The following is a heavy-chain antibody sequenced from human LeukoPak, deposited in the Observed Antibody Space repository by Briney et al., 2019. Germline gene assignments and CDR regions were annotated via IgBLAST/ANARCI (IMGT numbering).Heavy chain of an antibody. CDR1: GGSISSYY. Sequence: PSETLSLTCTVSGGSISSYYWSWIRQPAGKGLEWIGRIYTSGSTNYNPSLKSRVTMSVDTSQNQFSLKLSSVTAADTAVYYCARDLPGTRLGDWFDPWGQGTLVTVSS. CDR3: ARDLPGTRLGDWFDP. CDR2: IYTSGST. J-gene: IGHJ5*02. V-gene: IGHV4-4*07. D-gene: IGHD3-16*01.